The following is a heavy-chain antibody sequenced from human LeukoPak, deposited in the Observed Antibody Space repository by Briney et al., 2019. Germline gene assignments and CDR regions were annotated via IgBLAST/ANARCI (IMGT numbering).Heavy chain of an antibody. CDR1: GYTFTSYY. Sequence: ASVKVSCKASGYTFTSYYIHWVRQAPGQGLEWMGIINPSSGNTNYAQKLQGRVTMTTDTSTSTAYMELRSLRSDDTAVYYCARNTPFDIWGQGTMVTVSS. V-gene: IGHV1-46*01. D-gene: IGHD2-2*02. CDR2: INPSSGNT. J-gene: IGHJ3*02. CDR3: ARNTPFDI.